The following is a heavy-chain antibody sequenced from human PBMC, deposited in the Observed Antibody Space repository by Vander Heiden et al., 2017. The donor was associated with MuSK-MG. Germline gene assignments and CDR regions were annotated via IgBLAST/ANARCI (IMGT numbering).Heavy chain of an antibody. CDR1: GFNFGNSA. V-gene: IGHV3-30*04. CDR2: ISYDGENI. CDR3: ARDRFHSSFWTYYYYGMDV. Sequence: QVQLVESGGGVVQPGRSLRLSCAASGFNFGNSAMHWVRQAPGKGLEWGAVISYDGENIYYADAVKGRFIISRDTSKNTLALQMNSLTTEDTALYYCARDRFHSSFWTYYYYGMDVWGQGTAVTVSS. D-gene: IGHD6-6*01. J-gene: IGHJ6*02.